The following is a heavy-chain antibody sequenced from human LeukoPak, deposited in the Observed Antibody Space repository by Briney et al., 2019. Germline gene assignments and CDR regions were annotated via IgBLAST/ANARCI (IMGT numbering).Heavy chain of an antibody. V-gene: IGHV4-59*01. D-gene: IGHD4-23*01. CDR2: IFYSGTT. J-gene: IGHJ4*02. Sequence: SETLSLTCTVSGGSTNSYYWSWIRRPPGKGLEWIGYIFYSGTTNYNPSLKSRVTISVDTSKNQFSLKLSSVTAADTAVYYCARGGTVVNGFDYWGQGTLDTVSS. CDR3: ARGGTVVNGFDY. CDR1: GGSTNSYY.